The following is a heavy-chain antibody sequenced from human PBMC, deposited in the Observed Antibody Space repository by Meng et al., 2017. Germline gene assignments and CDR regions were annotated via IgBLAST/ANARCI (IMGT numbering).Heavy chain of an antibody. CDR2: INHSGST. D-gene: IGHD3-16*01. Sequence: SETLSLTCAVYGGSFSGYYWSWIRQPPGMGLEWIGEINHSGSTNYNPSLKSRVTISVDTSKNQFSLKLSSVTAADTAVYYCARVSVGWESWFDPWGQGTLVTVSS. J-gene: IGHJ5*02. CDR1: GGSFSGYY. CDR3: ARVSVGWESWFDP. V-gene: IGHV4-34*01.